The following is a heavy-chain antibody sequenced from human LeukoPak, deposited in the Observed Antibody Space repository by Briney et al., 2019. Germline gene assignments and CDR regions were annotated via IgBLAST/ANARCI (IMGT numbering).Heavy chain of an antibody. D-gene: IGHD6-19*01. CDR2: IYYSGTT. J-gene: IGHJ4*02. CDR1: GGSISSSSYH. CDR3: ATTYDYTSGRYDY. Sequence: SETLSLTCTVSGGSISSSSYHWGWIRQPPGKGLEWIGSIYYSGTTYYNPSLKSRVTISVDTSKNQFSLKVSSVTAADTAVYYCATTYDYTSGRYDYWGQAALVTVSS. V-gene: IGHV4-39*01.